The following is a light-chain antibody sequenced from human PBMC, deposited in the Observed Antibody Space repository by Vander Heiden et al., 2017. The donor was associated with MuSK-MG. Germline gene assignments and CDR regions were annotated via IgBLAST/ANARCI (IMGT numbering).Light chain of an antibody. CDR2: TAS. CDR3: QQANRFPIT. Sequence: DIQMTQSPSSVSASVGDRVTLTCRARQGISSWLAWYQQKPGKAPKLLIYTASGLQSGVPSRFSGSGSGTDFTLTISRLQPEDFAAYYCQQANRFPITFGAGTKVDIK. V-gene: IGKV1-12*01. CDR1: QGISSW. J-gene: IGKJ3*01.